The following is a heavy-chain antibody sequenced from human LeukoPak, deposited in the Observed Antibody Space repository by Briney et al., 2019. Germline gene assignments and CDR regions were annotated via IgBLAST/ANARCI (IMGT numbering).Heavy chain of an antibody. CDR2: ISSSSSTI. Sequence: GGTLRLSCAASGFTFSSYSMNWVRPAPGKGRLWVSYISSSSSTIYYADSVKGRFTISRDNAKNSLYLQMNSLRDEDTAVYYCARLPYGLMIYANDGFDIWGQWTMVTVSS. CDR3: ARLPYGLMIYANDGFDI. J-gene: IGHJ3*02. D-gene: IGHD2-8*01. V-gene: IGHV3-48*02. CDR1: GFTFSSYS.